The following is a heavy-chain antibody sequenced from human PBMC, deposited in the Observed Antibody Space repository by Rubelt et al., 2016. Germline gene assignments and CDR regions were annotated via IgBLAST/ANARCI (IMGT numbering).Heavy chain of an antibody. J-gene: IGHJ6*02. Sequence: ESGGGVVQPGRSLRLSCAASGFTFSSYAMHWVRQAPGKGLEWVAVIWYDGSNKYYADSVKGRFTISRDNSKNTLYLQMNSLRAEDTAVYYCARELRRPVYGSGSSNYGMDVWGQGTTVTVSS. CDR2: IWYDGSNK. D-gene: IGHD3-10*01. CDR1: GFTFSSYA. V-gene: IGHV3-33*01. CDR3: ARELRRPVYGSGSSNYGMDV.